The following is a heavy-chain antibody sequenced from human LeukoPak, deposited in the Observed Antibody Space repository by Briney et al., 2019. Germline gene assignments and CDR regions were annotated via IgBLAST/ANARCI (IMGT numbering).Heavy chain of an antibody. CDR1: GFTFSSYE. CDR2: ISSSGSTI. J-gene: IGHJ4*02. Sequence: GGTLRLSCAASGFTFSSYEMNWVRQAPGKGLEWVSYISSSGSTIYYADSVKGRFTISRDNAKNSLSLQMNSLRAEDTAVYYCAKTPVRRFPLYFDYWGQGTLVTVSS. CDR3: AKTPVRRFPLYFDY. V-gene: IGHV3-48*03. D-gene: IGHD3-3*01.